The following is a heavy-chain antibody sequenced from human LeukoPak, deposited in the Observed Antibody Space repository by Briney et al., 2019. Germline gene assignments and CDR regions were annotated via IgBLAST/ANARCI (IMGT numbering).Heavy chain of an antibody. D-gene: IGHD3-10*01. CDR1: GGSFSGYY. CDR2: INRSGST. CDR3: AKGHYYGSGGVYYYYGMDV. J-gene: IGHJ6*02. Sequence: SETLSLTCAVYGGSFSGYYWSWIRQPPGKGLEWIGEINRSGSTNYNPSLKSRVTISVDTSKNQFSLKLSSVTAADTAVYYCAKGHYYGSGGVYYYYGMDVWGQGTTVTVSS. V-gene: IGHV4-34*01.